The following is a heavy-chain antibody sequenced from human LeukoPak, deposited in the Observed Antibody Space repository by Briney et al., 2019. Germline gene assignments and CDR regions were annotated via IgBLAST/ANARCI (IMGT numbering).Heavy chain of an antibody. Sequence: GESLKISCAASGFTFDDYPMHWVRQGPGKGLEWLSLISGDGATTYYADSVKGRFTISRDNIKNSLYLQMHSLRTEDTALYYCAKDYYWGQGTLVTVSS. CDR2: ISGDGATT. CDR3: AKDYY. V-gene: IGHV3-43*02. J-gene: IGHJ4*02. CDR1: GFTFDDYP.